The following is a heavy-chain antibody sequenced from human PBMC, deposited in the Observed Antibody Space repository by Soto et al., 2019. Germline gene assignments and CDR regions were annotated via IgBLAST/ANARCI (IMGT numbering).Heavy chain of an antibody. CDR1: GGSVSNSNYY. V-gene: IGHV4-39*01. CDR2: VYYRGRS. Sequence: SETLSLTCTVSGGSVSNSNYYWGWIRQSPGKGLEWIGSVYYRGRSYSKSSVKSRVTISVDTSKNQFSLNLNSVTASDTAVYYCMSQRTSVLTQAYFDYWGPGALVTVSS. J-gene: IGHJ4*02. CDR3: MSQRTSVLTQAYFDY. D-gene: IGHD2-8*01.